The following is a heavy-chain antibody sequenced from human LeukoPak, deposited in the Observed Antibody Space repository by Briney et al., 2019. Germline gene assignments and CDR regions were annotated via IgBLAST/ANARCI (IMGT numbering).Heavy chain of an antibody. V-gene: IGHV4-59*01. D-gene: IGHD5-18*01. J-gene: IGHJ4*02. CDR3: ARSSGYSYGNFDY. Sequence: SETLSLTCTVSGGSISSYFWSWIRQPPGKGPEWIGYIYYSGSTNYNPSLKSRVTISVDMSKNQFSLKLSSVTAADTAVYYCARSSGYSYGNFDYWGQGTLVTVSS. CDR1: GGSISSYF. CDR2: IYYSGST.